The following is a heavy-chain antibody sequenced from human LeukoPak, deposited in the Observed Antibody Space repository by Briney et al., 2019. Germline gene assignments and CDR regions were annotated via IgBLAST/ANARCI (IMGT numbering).Heavy chain of an antibody. D-gene: IGHD6-19*01. CDR1: GGSISSGDYY. V-gene: IGHV4-30-4*08. CDR2: IYYSGGT. CDR3: ARVTYSSGWYQENYYYYMDV. J-gene: IGHJ6*03. Sequence: SQTLSLTCTVSGGSISSGDYYWSWIRQPPGKGLEWIGYIYYSGGTYYNPSLKSRVTISVDTSKDQFSLKLSSVTAADTAVYYCARVTYSSGWYQENYYYYMDVWGKGTTVTVSS.